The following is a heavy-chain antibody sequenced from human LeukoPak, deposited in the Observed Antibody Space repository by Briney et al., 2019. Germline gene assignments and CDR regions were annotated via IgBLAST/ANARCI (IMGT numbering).Heavy chain of an antibody. D-gene: IGHD3-22*01. J-gene: IGHJ1*01. Sequence: GGSLRLSCAASGFIFSSYAMSWVRQAPGKGLDWVSAISGSGGSTYYADSVKGRFTISRDNSKNTLYLQMNSLRAEDTAIYYCAKGAAYYYDSSGYFPHWGQGTLVTVSS. V-gene: IGHV3-23*01. CDR2: ISGSGGST. CDR3: AKGAAYYYDSSGYFPH. CDR1: GFIFSSYA.